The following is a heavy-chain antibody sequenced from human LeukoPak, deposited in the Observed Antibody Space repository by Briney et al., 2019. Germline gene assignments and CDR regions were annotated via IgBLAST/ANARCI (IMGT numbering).Heavy chain of an antibody. J-gene: IGHJ6*03. CDR3: ARDKGTRYYGSGRPYYMDV. CDR2: IKQDGSEK. V-gene: IGHV3-7*01. Sequence: GGSLRLSCAASGFTFSSYWMSWVRQAPGKGLEWVANIKQDGSEKYYVDSVKGRFTISRDNAKNSLYLQMNSLRAEDTAVYHCARDKGTRYYGSGRPYYMDVWGKGTTVTVSS. D-gene: IGHD3-10*01. CDR1: GFTFSSYW.